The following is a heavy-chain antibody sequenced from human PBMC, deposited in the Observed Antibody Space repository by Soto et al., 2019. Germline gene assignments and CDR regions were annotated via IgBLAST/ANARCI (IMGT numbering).Heavy chain of an antibody. J-gene: IGHJ5*02. Sequence: PGGSLRLSCAASGFTFSDYYVSWIRQAPGKGLEWVSYISSSGSTIYYADSVKGRFTISRDNAKNSLYLQMNSLRAEDTAVYYCARDRTSETYYYGSGGYFKRPRWFDPWGQGTLVTVSS. CDR3: ARDRTSETYYYGSGGYFKRPRWFDP. V-gene: IGHV3-11*01. CDR2: ISSSGSTI. D-gene: IGHD3-10*01. CDR1: GFTFSDYY.